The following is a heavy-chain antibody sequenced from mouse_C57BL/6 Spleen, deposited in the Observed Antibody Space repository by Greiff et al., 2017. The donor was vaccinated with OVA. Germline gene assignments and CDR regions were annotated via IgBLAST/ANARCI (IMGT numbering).Heavy chain of an antibody. Sequence: LVESGPELVKPGASVKISCKASGYTFTDYYINWVKQRPGQGLEWIGWIYPGSGNTKYNEKFKGKATLTVDTSSSTAYMQLSSLTSEDSAVYFCARSLYYYGSSYFDYWGQGTTLTVSS. D-gene: IGHD1-1*01. CDR3: ARSLYYYGSSYFDY. CDR1: GYTFTDYY. J-gene: IGHJ2*01. CDR2: IYPGSGNT. V-gene: IGHV1-84*01.